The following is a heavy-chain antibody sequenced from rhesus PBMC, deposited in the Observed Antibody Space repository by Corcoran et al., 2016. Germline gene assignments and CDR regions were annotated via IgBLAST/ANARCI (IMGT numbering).Heavy chain of an antibody. CDR1: GFTFSNYW. J-gene: IGHJ4*01. V-gene: IGHV3-16*01. CDR2: IKNKAYGGTT. D-gene: IGHD3-16*01. Sequence: EVQLVESGGGLVQPGGSLRLSCAASGFTFSNYWMSWVRQAPGKGLDWVGRIKNKAYGGTTAYARSVKGRFTLTRGESKNTLYLQMNCLKAEDTAVCYCTIDGDSGSYYSHVDYWGQGVLVTVSS. CDR3: TIDGDSGSYYSHVDY.